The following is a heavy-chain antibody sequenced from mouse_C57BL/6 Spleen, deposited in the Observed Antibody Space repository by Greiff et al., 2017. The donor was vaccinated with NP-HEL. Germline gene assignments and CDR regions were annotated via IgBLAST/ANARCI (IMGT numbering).Heavy chain of an antibody. V-gene: IGHV14-4*01. CDR2: IDPENGDT. J-gene: IGHJ3*01. CDR3: TVLSWFAY. CDR1: GFNIKDDY. Sequence: EVKLVESGAELVRPGASVKLSCTASGFNIKDDYMHWVKQRPEQGLEWIGWIDPENGDTEYASKFQGKATITADTSSNTAYLQLSSLTSEDTAVYYCTVLSWFAYWGQGTLVTVSA.